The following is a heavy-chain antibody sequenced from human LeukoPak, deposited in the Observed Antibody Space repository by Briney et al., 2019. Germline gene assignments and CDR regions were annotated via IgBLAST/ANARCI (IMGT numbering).Heavy chain of an antibody. CDR1: GGSISSYY. Sequence: PSETLSLTCTVSGGSISSYYWSWIRQPAGKGLEWIGRIYTSGSTNYNPSLKSRVTMSVDTSKNQFSLKLSSVTAADTAVYYCARQLDTVTTSWFDPWGQGTLVTVSS. J-gene: IGHJ5*02. D-gene: IGHD4-17*01. CDR2: IYTSGST. V-gene: IGHV4-4*07. CDR3: ARQLDTVTTSWFDP.